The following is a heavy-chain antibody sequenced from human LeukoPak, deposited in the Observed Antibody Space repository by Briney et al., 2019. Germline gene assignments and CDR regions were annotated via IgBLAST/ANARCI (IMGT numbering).Heavy chain of an antibody. D-gene: IGHD2-8*01. CDR2: IYSGGDT. CDR1: GFTVSSTY. J-gene: IGHJ4*02. Sequence: GGSLRLSCAASGFTVSSTYMSWVRQAPGKGLEWVSIIYSGGDTYYADSVKGRFTISRDNSKNTLYLQMNSLRAEDTAVYYCTSGLIHLDYFDYWGQGTLVTVSS. CDR3: TSGLIHLDYFDY. V-gene: IGHV3-66*01.